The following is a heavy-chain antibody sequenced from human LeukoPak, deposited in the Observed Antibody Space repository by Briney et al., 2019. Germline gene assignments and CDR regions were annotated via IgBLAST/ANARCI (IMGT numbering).Heavy chain of an antibody. V-gene: IGHV4-59*01. J-gene: IGHJ5*02. CDR1: GGSISSYY. Sequence: PSETLSLTCTVSGGSISSYYWSWIRQPPGKGLEWIGYIYYSGSTYYNPSLKSRVTISLDTSKNHFSLKLSSVTAADTAVYYCARKKFMAAGGFDPWGQGTLVTVSS. CDR2: IYYSGST. CDR3: ARKKFMAAGGFDP. D-gene: IGHD6-13*01.